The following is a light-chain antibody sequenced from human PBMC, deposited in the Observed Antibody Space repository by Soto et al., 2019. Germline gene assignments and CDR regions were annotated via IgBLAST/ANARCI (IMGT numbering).Light chain of an antibody. CDR3: NSYTSSSTPYV. Sequence: HSALTQPASVSGSPGQSITISCTGTSSDVGGYNYVSWYQQHPGKAPKLMIYEVSNRPSGVSNRFSGSKSGNTASLTISGLQAEDEADYYCNSYTSSSTPYVFGTGTKLTVL. CDR2: EVS. J-gene: IGLJ1*01. CDR1: SSDVGGYNY. V-gene: IGLV2-14*01.